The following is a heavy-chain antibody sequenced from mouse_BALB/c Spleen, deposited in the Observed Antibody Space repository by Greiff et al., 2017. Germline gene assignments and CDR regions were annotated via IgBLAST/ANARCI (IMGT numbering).Heavy chain of an antibody. Sequence: DVQLQESGPGLVKPSQSLSLTCTVTGYSITSDYAWNWIRQFPGNKLEWMGYISYSGSTSYNPSLKSRISITRDTSKNQFFLQLNSVTTEDTATYYCARFATALRYFDVWGAGTTVTVSS. CDR3: ARFATALRYFDV. J-gene: IGHJ1*01. CDR1: GYSITSDYA. D-gene: IGHD1-2*01. V-gene: IGHV3-2*02. CDR2: ISYSGST.